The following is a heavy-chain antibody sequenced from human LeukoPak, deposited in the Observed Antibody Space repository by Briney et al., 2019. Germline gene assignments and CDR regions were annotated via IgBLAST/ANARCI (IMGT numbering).Heavy chain of an antibody. CDR3: ARYYSHTSDWSEGGLDQ. D-gene: IGHD6-19*01. V-gene: IGHV3-48*04. Sequence: GGSLRLSCAASGFTFSSYRMIWVRQTPGKGLEWVSSISSSSSTINYADSMRGRFTISRDNSKNTVYLQMNSLRAEDTAVYYCARYYSHTSDWSEGGLDQWGQGTLVTVSS. CDR1: GFTFSSYR. CDR2: ISSSSSTI. J-gene: IGHJ4*02.